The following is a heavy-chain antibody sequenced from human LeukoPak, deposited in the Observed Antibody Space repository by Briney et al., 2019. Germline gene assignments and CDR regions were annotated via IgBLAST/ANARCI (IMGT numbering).Heavy chain of an antibody. CDR1: GFTFSDDY. CDR3: ARVYYYGSGSSHFDY. J-gene: IGHJ4*02. V-gene: IGHV3-11*04. D-gene: IGHD3-10*01. Sequence: PGGSLRLSCAASGFTFSDDYMSWIRQAPGKGLEWVSYISSSGGTIYYADSVKGRFTISRDNSKNTLYLQMNSLRAEDTAVYYCARVYYYGSGSSHFDYWGQGTLVTVSS. CDR2: ISSSGGTI.